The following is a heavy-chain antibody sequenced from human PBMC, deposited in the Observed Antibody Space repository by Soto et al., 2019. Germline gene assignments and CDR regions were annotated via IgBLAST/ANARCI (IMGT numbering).Heavy chain of an antibody. CDR1: GGSISSSNW. V-gene: IGHV4-4*02. CDR2: IYHSGST. Sequence: QVQLQESGPGLVKPSGTLSLTCAVSGGSISSSNWWSWVRLPPGKGLEWIGEIYHSGSTNYNPSLKSRVTISVDKSKNQFSLKLSSVTAADTAVYYCARDGITMVRGAAYYYGMDVWGQGTTVTVSS. CDR3: ARDGITMVRGAAYYYGMDV. J-gene: IGHJ6*02. D-gene: IGHD3-10*01.